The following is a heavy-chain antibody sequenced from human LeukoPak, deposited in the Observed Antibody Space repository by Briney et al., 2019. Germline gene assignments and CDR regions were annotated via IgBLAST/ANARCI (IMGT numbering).Heavy chain of an antibody. CDR3: AREVDYSPPDQFEWFDP. CDR1: GGSISSGSYY. V-gene: IGHV4-61*02. CDR2: IYTSGST. D-gene: IGHD2-15*01. Sequence: PSETLSLTCTVSGGSISSGSYYWSWIRQPAGKGLEWIGCIYTSGSTNYNPSLKSRVTISVDTSKNQFSLKLSSVTAADTAVYYCAREVDYSPPDQFEWFDPWGQGSLVTVSS. J-gene: IGHJ5*02.